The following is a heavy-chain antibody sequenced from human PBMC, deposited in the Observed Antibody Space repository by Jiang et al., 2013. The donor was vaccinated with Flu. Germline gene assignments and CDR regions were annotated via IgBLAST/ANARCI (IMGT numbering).Heavy chain of an antibody. CDR3: AIGDSYIAVAGPTWFDP. Sequence: GSGLVKPSETLSLTCTVSGGSITSSIYYWGWIRQPPGKGLEWIGNIYSSGSAYYNPSLKSRVTISVDTSKNQFSLKLSSVTAADTAVYYCAIGDSYIAVAGPTWFDP. V-gene: IGHV4-39*07. CDR2: IYSSGSA. CDR1: GGSITSSIYY. J-gene: IGHJ5*02. D-gene: IGHD6-19*01.